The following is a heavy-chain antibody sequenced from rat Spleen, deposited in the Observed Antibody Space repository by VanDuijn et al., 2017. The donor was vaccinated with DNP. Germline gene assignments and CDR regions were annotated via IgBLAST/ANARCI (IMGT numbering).Heavy chain of an antibody. CDR2: IRFDGVTT. Sequence: EVPLVESGGGLVQPGRSLKLSCAASGFTFSDYYMAWVRQAPTKGLEWVAYIRFDGVTTYYGDSVKGRFTISRDNAKSSLYLQMDSLRSEETATYFCARTHFNNGNYEGYFDFWGPGTMVTVSS. J-gene: IGHJ1*01. CDR3: ARTHFNNGNYEGYFDF. V-gene: IGHV5S11*01. CDR1: GFTFSDYY. D-gene: IGHD1-3*01.